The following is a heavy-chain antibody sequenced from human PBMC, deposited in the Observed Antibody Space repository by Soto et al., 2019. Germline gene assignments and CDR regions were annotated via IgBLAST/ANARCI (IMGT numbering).Heavy chain of an antibody. J-gene: IGHJ4*02. D-gene: IGHD5-12*01. CDR3: ASGGQLDIAFDY. V-gene: IGHV1-46*03. CDR2: INPSGGST. CDR1: GYAFTSYY. Sequence: ASVKVSCKASGYAFTSYYMHWVRQAPGQGLEWMGIINPSGGSTSYAQKFQGRVTMTRDTSTSTVYMELSSLRSEDTAVYYCASGGQLDIAFDYWGQGTLVTVSS.